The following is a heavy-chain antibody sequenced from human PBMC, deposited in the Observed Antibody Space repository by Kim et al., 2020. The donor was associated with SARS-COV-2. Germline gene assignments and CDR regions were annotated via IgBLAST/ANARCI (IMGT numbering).Heavy chain of an antibody. J-gene: IGHJ6*02. D-gene: IGHD6-13*01. CDR2: IIPIIGTA. V-gene: IGHV1-69*13. CDR1: GGTFSNYA. CDR3: ARWKYSSSWLYGMDV. Sequence: SVKVSCKASGGTFSNYAISCVRQAPGQGLDWMGGIIPIIGTANYAQKFQGRVTVTADESTTTASMELSSLRLEDTAIYYCARWKYSSSWLYGMDVWGQG.